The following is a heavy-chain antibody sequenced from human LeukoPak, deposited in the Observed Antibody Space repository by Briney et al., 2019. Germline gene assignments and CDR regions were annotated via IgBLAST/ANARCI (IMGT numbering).Heavy chain of an antibody. CDR2: ISTSGST. J-gene: IGHJ4*02. V-gene: IGHV4-59*10. Sequence: SETLSLTCAVYGGSFSGYYWSWIRQPPGKGLEWIGHISTSGSTNYNPSLKSRVTMSVDTSKNQFSLKLSSVTAADTAVYYCARVRYSDSSVLTRKRSYYFDYWGQGTPGHRLL. D-gene: IGHD3-22*01. CDR1: GGSFSGYY. CDR3: ARVRYSDSSVLTRKRSYYFDY.